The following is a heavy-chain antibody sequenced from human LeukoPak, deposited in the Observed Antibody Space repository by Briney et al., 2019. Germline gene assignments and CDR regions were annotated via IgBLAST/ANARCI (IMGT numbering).Heavy chain of an antibody. CDR3: ARDRWGSGSYYYYYYYYMDV. J-gene: IGHJ6*03. CDR2: IYTSGST. V-gene: IGHV4-61*02. Sequence: SETLSLTCTVSGGSISSGSYYWSWIRQPAGKGLEWIGRIYTSGSTNYNPSLKSRVTISVDTSKNQFSLKLSSVTAADTAVYYCARDRWGSGSYYYYYYYYMDVWGKGTTVTISS. CDR1: GGSISSGSYY. D-gene: IGHD3-10*01.